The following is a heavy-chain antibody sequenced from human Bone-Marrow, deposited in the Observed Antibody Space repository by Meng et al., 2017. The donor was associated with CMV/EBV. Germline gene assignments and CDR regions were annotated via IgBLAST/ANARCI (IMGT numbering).Heavy chain of an antibody. J-gene: IGHJ4*02. CDR1: GFTVSTNY. CDR3: AKDPGDGVGY. V-gene: IGHV3-30*02. CDR2: IRYDGSNK. D-gene: IGHD1-26*01. Sequence: GESLKISCAVTGFTVSTNYMSWVRQAPGKGLEWVAFIRYDGSNKYYADSVKGRFTISRDNSKNTLYLQMNSLRAEDTAVYYCAKDPGDGVGYWGQGTLVTVSS.